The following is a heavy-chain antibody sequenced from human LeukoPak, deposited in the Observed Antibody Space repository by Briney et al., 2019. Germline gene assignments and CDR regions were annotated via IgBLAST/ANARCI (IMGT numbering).Heavy chain of an antibody. Sequence: GSLKISCKGSGYSFTSYWIGWVRRMPGKGLDWMGIIYPGDSDDTTYSPSFQGQVTFSADKSISTAYLRWSSLQASDTAIYYCARLLGPNRALDYWGQGTLVTVSS. CDR1: GYSFTSYW. V-gene: IGHV5-51*01. J-gene: IGHJ4*02. CDR3: ARLLGPNRALDY. CDR2: IYPGDSDDT.